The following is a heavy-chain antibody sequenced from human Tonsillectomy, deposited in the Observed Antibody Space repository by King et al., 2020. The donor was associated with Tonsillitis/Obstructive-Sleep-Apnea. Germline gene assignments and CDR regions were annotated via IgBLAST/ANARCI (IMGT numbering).Heavy chain of an antibody. CDR2: IYYSGST. Sequence: QLQESGPGLVKPSQTLSLTCTVSGGSISSGGYYWSWIRQHPGKGLEWIGYIYYSGSTYYNPSLKSLVTISVDTSKNQFSLKLSSVTAADTDVYYCAAYGDPRAFDIWGQGTMVTVSS. CDR1: GGSISSGGYY. CDR3: AAYGDPRAFDI. D-gene: IGHD4-17*01. J-gene: IGHJ3*02. V-gene: IGHV4-31*01.